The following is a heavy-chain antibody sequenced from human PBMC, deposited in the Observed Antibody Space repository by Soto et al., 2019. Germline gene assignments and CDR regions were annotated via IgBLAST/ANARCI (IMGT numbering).Heavy chain of an antibody. Sequence: QVQLVESGGGLVKPGGSLRLSCAASGFTFSDYYMSWIRQAPGKGLEWVSYISSSSSYTNYADSVKGRFTISRDNAKISLYLQMNSLRAEDTAVYYCARRGTMVRGVSHETSYDYWGQGTLVTVSS. CDR1: GFTFSDYY. D-gene: IGHD3-10*01. J-gene: IGHJ4*02. CDR2: ISSSSSYT. V-gene: IGHV3-11*05. CDR3: ARRGTMVRGVSHETSYDY.